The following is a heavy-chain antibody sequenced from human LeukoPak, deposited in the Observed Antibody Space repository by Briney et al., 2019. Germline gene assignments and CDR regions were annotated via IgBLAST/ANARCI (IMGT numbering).Heavy chain of an antibody. J-gene: IGHJ4*02. D-gene: IGHD6-19*01. CDR3: ATGVAVAGLVPFDY. CDR1: GFTFSNAW. CDR2: IKRKSNGGTI. V-gene: IGHV3-15*01. Sequence: GGSLRLSCAASGFTFSNAWMSWVRQAPGKGLEYVGRIKRKSNGGTIDYDAAVKGRFTISRDDSKNTLYLQMNSLKTEDTAIYYCATGVAVAGLVPFDYWGQGTLVTVSS.